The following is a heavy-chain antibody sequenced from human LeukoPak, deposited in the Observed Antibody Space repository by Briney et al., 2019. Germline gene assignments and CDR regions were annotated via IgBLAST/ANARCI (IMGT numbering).Heavy chain of an antibody. J-gene: IGHJ6*03. V-gene: IGHV3-30*02. CDR1: GFTFSSYG. D-gene: IGHD2-2*01. CDR2: IRYDGSNK. Sequence: GGSLRLSCAASGFTFSSYGMHWVRQAPGKGLEWVAFIRYDGSNKYYADSVKGRFTISRDNSKNTLYLQMNSLRAEDTAVYYCAKEGLGYCSSTSCYVGYYYYYMDVWGKGTTVTISS. CDR3: AKEGLGYCSSTSCYVGYYYYYMDV.